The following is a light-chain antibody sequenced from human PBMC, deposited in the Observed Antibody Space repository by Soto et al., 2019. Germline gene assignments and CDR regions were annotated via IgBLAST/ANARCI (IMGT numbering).Light chain of an antibody. J-gene: IGKJ1*01. CDR1: QTISSW. CDR3: LQDINYPWT. V-gene: IGKV1-5*01. CDR2: GAS. Sequence: DIQMTQSPSTLSGSVGDRVTMTCRASQTISSWLAWYQQKPGKPPKVLIYGASNLQSGVPPRFSGSGSGTDFTLAISSLQPEDSATYYCLQDINYPWTFGQGTKVDIK.